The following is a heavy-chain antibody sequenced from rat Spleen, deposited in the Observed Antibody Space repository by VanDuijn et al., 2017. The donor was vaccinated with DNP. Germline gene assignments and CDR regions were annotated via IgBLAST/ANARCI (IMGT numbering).Heavy chain of an antibody. D-gene: IGHD1-2*01. CDR3: ARGSSSNYWYFDF. CDR2: ISASGGST. J-gene: IGHJ1*01. CDR1: GFTFSSYW. Sequence: EVQLVESGGGLVQPGRSLKLSCAASGFTFSSYWMYWIRQAPGKGLEWVASISASGGSTSYRDSVKGRFTISRDNAKSILYLQMNSLKSEDTATYYCARGSSSNYWYFDFWGPGTMVTVSS. V-gene: IGHV5-19*01.